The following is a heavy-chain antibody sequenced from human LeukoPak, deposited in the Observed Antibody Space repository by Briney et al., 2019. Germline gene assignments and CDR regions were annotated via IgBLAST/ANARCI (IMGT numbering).Heavy chain of an antibody. D-gene: IGHD6-19*01. CDR2: IYYSGST. CDR3: ARDSQYQWLVGNRNSGLDY. V-gene: IGHV4-39*07. J-gene: IGHJ4*02. CDR1: GGSISSSSYY. Sequence: SETLSLTCTVSGGSISSSSYYWGWIRQPPGKGLEWIGSIYYSGSTYYNPSLKSRVTISVDTSKNQFSLKLSSVTAADTAVYYCARDSQYQWLVGNRNSGLDYWGQGTLVTVSS.